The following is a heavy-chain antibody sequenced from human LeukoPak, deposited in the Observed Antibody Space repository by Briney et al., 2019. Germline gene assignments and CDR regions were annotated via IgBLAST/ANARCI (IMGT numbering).Heavy chain of an antibody. D-gene: IGHD3-3*01. V-gene: IGHV4-59*01. Sequence: SETLSLTCTVPGGSINSYYWSWIRQPPGKGLEWIGYFYFSGSTSYNPSLKSRVTISADTSKNQISLKLTSVTAADTAVYYCARDSTRYDFWGQGTLVTVSS. CDR3: ARDSTRYDF. J-gene: IGHJ4*02. CDR2: FYFSGST. CDR1: GGSINSYY.